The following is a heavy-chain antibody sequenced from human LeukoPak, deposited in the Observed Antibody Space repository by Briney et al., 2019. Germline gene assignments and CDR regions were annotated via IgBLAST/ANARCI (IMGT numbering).Heavy chain of an antibody. CDR2: ISGSGGST. Sequence: PGGSLRLSCAASGFTFSSYAMSGVRQAPGKGLEWVSAISGSGGSTYYADSVKGRFTISRDNSKNTLYPQMNSLRAEDTAVYYCARDQSSTSPYGMDVWGQGTTVTVSS. D-gene: IGHD2-2*01. CDR3: ARDQSSTSPYGMDV. CDR1: GFTFSSYA. J-gene: IGHJ6*02. V-gene: IGHV3-23*01.